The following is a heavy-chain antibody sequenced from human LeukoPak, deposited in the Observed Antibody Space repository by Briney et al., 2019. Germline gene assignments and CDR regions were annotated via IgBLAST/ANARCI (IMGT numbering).Heavy chain of an antibody. V-gene: IGHV3-30-3*01. J-gene: IGHJ5*02. D-gene: IGHD2/OR15-2a*01. CDR1: GFTFSGYN. CDR2: MSYDGSNK. CDR3: ARENRGSRWLDP. Sequence: GGSLRLSCVASGFTFSGYNMHWVRQAPGKGLEWVAVMSYDGSNKYYADSVKGRFTISRDNSKNTLYLQMSSLRAEDTGVYYCARENRGSRWLDPWGRGILVTLSS.